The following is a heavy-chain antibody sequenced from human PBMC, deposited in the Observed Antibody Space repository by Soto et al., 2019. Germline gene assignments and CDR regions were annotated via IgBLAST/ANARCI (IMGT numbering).Heavy chain of an antibody. CDR3: AKDRVVVVVAAALAC. J-gene: IGHJ4*02. Sequence: QVQLVESGGGVVQPGRSLRLSCAASGFTFSSYGMHWVRQAPGKGLEGVAVISYDGSNKYYADSVKGRFTISRDNSKNTLYLQMNSLRAEDTAVYYCAKDRVVVVVAAALACWGQGTLVTVSS. CDR1: GFTFSSYG. D-gene: IGHD2-15*01. CDR2: ISYDGSNK. V-gene: IGHV3-30*18.